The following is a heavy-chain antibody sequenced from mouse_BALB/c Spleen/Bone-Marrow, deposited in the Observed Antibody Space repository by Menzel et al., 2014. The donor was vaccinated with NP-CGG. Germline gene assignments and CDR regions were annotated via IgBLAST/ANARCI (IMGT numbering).Heavy chain of an antibody. D-gene: IGHD2-2*01. Sequence: EVKLMESGGGLVQPGGSLKLSCAASGFDFSRYWMSWVRQAPGKGLEWIGEINPDSSTINYTLSLKDKFIISRDNAKGTLYLQMSKVRSEDTALYYCARPNGSPYAMDYWGQGTSVTVSS. CDR2: INPDSSTI. CDR1: GFDFSRYW. V-gene: IGHV4-1*02. CDR3: ARPNGSPYAMDY. J-gene: IGHJ4*01.